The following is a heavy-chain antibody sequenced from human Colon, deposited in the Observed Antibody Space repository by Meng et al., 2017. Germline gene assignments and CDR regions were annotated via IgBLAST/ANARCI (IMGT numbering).Heavy chain of an antibody. CDR2: IYYSGST. CDR1: GGSISSYY. D-gene: IGHD3-22*01. Sequence: SETLSLTCTVPGGSISSYYWSWIRQPPGKGLEWIGYIYYSGSTNYNPSLKSRVTISVDTSKNQFSLKLSSVTAADTAVYYCARGYYDSSGYYPIDYWGQGTLVTVSS. CDR3: ARGYYDSSGYYPIDY. J-gene: IGHJ4*02. V-gene: IGHV4-59*01.